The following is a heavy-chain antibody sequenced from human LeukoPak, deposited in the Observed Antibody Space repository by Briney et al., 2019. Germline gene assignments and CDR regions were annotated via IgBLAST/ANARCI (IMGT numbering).Heavy chain of an antibody. D-gene: IGHD1-26*01. CDR1: GGSISNSSFY. Sequence: PSETLSLTCSVSGGSISNSSFYWGWVRQPPGNGLEWIGTIYYGGNTYYKPSLKSRVTISVDTSKNQFSLKLNSVTAADTAVYYCATDPTDVNSGFSFAYWGQGTMVTVSS. CDR3: ATDPTDVNSGFSFAY. V-gene: IGHV4-39*01. CDR2: IYYGGNT. J-gene: IGHJ4*02.